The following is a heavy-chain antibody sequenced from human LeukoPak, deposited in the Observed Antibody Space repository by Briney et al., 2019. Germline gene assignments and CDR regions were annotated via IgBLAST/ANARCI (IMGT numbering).Heavy chain of an antibody. CDR2: IYYSGST. Sequence: SETLSLTCTVSGGSISSYYWSWIRQPPGKGLEWIGYIYYSGSTNYNPSLKSRVTISVDASKNQFSLKLGSVTAADTAVYYCARVAVAVDYWGQGTLVTVSS. J-gene: IGHJ4*02. CDR1: GGSISSYY. D-gene: IGHD6-19*01. V-gene: IGHV4-59*01. CDR3: ARVAVAVDY.